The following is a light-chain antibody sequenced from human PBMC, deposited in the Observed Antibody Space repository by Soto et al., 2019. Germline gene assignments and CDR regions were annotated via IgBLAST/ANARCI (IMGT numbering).Light chain of an antibody. CDR2: EVT. V-gene: IGLV2-14*01. J-gene: IGLJ1*01. CDR1: SSDVGRYNY. Sequence: QSALTQPASVSGSPGQSITISCTGTSSDVGRYNYVSWYQQYPGRAPKLIIYEVTNRPSGVSDRFSGSKSGNVASLTISGLQAADEADYYCGSYTSTYVPIFGTGTKVTVL. CDR3: GSYTSTYVPI.